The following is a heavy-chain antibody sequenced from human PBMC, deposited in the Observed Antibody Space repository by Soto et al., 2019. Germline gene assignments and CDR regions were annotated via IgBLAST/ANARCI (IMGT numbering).Heavy chain of an antibody. V-gene: IGHV4-4*07. Sequence: SETLSLTCTVSGGSISSYYWSWIRQPAGKGLEWIGRIYTSGSTNYNPSLKSRVTMSVDTSKNQFSLKLSSVTAADTAVYYCARDEDSTGSYDNCFDTWGQGTLVTVSS. CDR1: GGSISSYY. J-gene: IGHJ5*02. CDR3: ARDEDSTGSYDNCFDT. CDR2: IYTSGST. D-gene: IGHD1-26*01.